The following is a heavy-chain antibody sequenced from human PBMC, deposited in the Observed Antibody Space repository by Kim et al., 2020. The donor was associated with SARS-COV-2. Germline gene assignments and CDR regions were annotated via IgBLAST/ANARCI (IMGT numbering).Heavy chain of an antibody. D-gene: IGHD5-18*01. J-gene: IGHJ6*02. CDR3: ARWPGSTPTYSPRFGMDV. CDR1: GYTFTSYY. V-gene: IGHV1-46*01. Sequence: ASVKVSCKASGYTFTSYYMHWVRQAPGQGLEWMGIINPSGGSTSYAQKFQGRVTMTRDTSTSTVYMELSSLRSEDTAVYYCARWPGSTPTYSPRFGMDVWGQGTTVTVSS. CDR2: INPSGGST.